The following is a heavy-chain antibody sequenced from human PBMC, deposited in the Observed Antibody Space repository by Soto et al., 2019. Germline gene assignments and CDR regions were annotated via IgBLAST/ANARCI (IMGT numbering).Heavy chain of an antibody. CDR2: LSYDGSNE. CDR3: VRDGPRITIYGYGDY. V-gene: IGHV3-30*04. D-gene: IGHD3-3*01. CDR1: GFTFSSFV. J-gene: IGHJ4*02. Sequence: QVQLVESGGGVVQPGRSLRLSCAASGFTFSSFVMHWVRQAPGKGLEWVAALSYDGSNENYADSVKGRFTISRDNSKSTLYLQMNSVRTEDTAVYYGVRDGPRITIYGYGDYWGQGTLVTVSS.